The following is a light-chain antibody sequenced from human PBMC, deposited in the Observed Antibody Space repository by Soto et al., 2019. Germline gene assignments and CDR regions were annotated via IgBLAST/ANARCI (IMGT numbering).Light chain of an antibody. Sequence: QSALTQPPSASGSPGQSVTISCTGTSSDVGGYNYVSWYQQHPGKAPKLMIYEVSKRPSGVPDRFSGSKSGNTASLTGSGLHAEEEVDFCGSSYAGSNNFPYVSGPGTKVTVL. CDR3: SSYAGSNNFPYV. CDR1: SSDVGGYNY. CDR2: EVS. V-gene: IGLV2-8*01. J-gene: IGLJ1*01.